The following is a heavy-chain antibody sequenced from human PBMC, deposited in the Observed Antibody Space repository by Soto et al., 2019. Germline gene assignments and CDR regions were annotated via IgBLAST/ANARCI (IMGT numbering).Heavy chain of an antibody. Sequence: SETLSLTCTVSGGSISSGGYYWSWIRQHPGKGLEWIGYIYYSGSTYYNPSLKSRVTISVDTSKNQFSLKLSSVTAADTAVYYCARMNHCSSTSCGGFQHWGQGTLVTVSS. J-gene: IGHJ1*01. CDR2: IYYSGST. V-gene: IGHV4-31*03. CDR1: GGSISSGGYY. D-gene: IGHD2-2*01. CDR3: ARMNHCSSTSCGGFQH.